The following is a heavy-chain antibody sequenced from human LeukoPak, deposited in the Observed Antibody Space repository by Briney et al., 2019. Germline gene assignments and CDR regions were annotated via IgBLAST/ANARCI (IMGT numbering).Heavy chain of an antibody. Sequence: GGSLRLSCAASGFTFSSYSMNWVRQAPGKGLEWVSSISSSSSYIYYADSVKGRLTISRDNAKNTLYLQMNSLRAEDTAVYYCAKVKDPKIVVVILDYWGQGTLVTVSS. J-gene: IGHJ4*02. D-gene: IGHD3-22*01. CDR1: GFTFSSYS. V-gene: IGHV3-21*04. CDR2: ISSSSSYI. CDR3: AKVKDPKIVVVILDY.